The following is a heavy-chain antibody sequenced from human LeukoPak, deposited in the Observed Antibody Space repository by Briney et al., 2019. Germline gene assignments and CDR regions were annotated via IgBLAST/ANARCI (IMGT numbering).Heavy chain of an antibody. Sequence: SVKVSCKASGGTFSSSAISWVRQAPGQGLEWMGGIITIFGTANSVQKFQGRVTITADESTRTAYMELSSLRYEDTAVYYSXXXXYXSGXXDAFDIWGQGTMVTVSS. V-gene: IGHV1-69*13. CDR3: XXXXYXSGXXDAFDI. CDR1: GGTFSSSA. D-gene: IGHD3-10*01. CDR2: IITIFGTA. J-gene: IGHJ3*02.